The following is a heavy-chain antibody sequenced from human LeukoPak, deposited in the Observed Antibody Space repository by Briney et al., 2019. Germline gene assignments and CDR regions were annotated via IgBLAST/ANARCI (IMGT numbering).Heavy chain of an antibody. CDR3: AKGGGGYSYGYVY. Sequence: PGGSLRLSCAASGFTFSSYSMNWVRQAPGKGLEWVSSISSSSSYIYYADSVKGRFTISRDNSKNTLYLQVSSLRAEDTAVYYCAKGGGGYSYGYVYWGQGTLVTVSS. V-gene: IGHV3-21*04. CDR1: GFTFSSYS. D-gene: IGHD5-18*01. CDR2: ISSSSSYI. J-gene: IGHJ4*02.